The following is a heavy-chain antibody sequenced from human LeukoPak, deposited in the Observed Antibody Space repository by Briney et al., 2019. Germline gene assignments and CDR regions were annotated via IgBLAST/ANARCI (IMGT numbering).Heavy chain of an antibody. D-gene: IGHD4-17*01. CDR3: ARDRSTVTTEAWFDP. J-gene: IGHJ5*02. Sequence: GGSLRLSCAASGFTFDDYAMHWVRQAPGKGLEWVSGISWNSGSIGYADSVKGRSTISRDNAKNSLYLQMNSLRAEDTAVYYCARDRSTVTTEAWFDPWGQGTLVTVSS. CDR2: ISWNSGSI. CDR1: GFTFDDYA. V-gene: IGHV3-9*01.